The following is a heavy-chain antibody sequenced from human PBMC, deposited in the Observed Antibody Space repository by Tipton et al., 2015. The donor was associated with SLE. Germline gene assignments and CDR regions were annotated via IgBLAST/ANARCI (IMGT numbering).Heavy chain of an antibody. CDR3: ARIRPGHGDPFDF. CDR2: LYGSGSP. Sequence: TLSLTCTVSDGSIKSGRYFWSWIRQPAGKGLGWIGRLYGSGSPTPYNPSLESRVTMSVDKSPNQFSLKLTSVTAADTAVYFCARIRPGHGDPFDFWGQGTLVTVSS. V-gene: IGHV4-61*02. J-gene: IGHJ4*02. D-gene: IGHD3-3*01. CDR1: DGSIKSGRYF.